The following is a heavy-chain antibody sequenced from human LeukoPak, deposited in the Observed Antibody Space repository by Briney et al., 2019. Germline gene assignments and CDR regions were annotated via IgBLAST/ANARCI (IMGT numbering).Heavy chain of an antibody. CDR3: ATDFRYDST. CDR2: IYSAGNA. CDR1: GFSVNSKY. D-gene: IGHD3-10*01. Sequence: GGSLRLSCAASGFSVNSKYMSWVRQAPGKGLEWVSVIYSAGNAYYADSVKGRFTISRDTSKNALYLQMSSLRAEDTAVYYCATDFRYDSTWGQGTLVTVSS. J-gene: IGHJ4*02. V-gene: IGHV3-66*01.